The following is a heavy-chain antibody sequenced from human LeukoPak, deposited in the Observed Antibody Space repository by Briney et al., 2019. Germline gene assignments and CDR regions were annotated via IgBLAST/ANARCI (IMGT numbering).Heavy chain of an antibody. CDR2: ISAYNGNT. Sequence: GASVKVSCKASGYTFTSYGISWVRQAPGQGLEWMGWISAYNGNTNYAQKLQGRVTMTTDTSTSTAYMELRSLRSDDTAVYYCARDPPQGPIKPYYYYYMDVWGKGTTITVSS. V-gene: IGHV1-18*01. CDR3: ARDPPQGPIKPYYYYYMDV. J-gene: IGHJ6*03. CDR1: GYTFTSYG.